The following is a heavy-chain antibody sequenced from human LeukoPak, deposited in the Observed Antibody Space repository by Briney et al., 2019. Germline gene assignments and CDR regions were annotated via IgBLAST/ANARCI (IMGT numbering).Heavy chain of an antibody. V-gene: IGHV4-39*07. CDR1: GGSISSSSYY. Sequence: PSETLSLTCTVSGGSISSSSYYWGWIRQPPGKGLEWIGSIYYSGSTYYNPSLKSRVTISVDRSKNQFSLKLSSVTAADTAVYYCARSDYYYGMDVWGQGTTVTVSS. CDR3: ARSDYYYGMDV. J-gene: IGHJ6*02. CDR2: IYYSGST.